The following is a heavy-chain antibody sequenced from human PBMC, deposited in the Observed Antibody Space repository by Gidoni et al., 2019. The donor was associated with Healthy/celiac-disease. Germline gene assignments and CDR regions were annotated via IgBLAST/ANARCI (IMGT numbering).Heavy chain of an antibody. CDR2: ISGSGGST. CDR3: ANRDQIGTMLYYYYMDV. D-gene: IGHD2-2*01. J-gene: IGHJ6*03. CDR1: GVPFSSCT. V-gene: IGHV3-23*04. Sequence: EVQLVESGGGLVQPGGSLRLPCAASGVPFSSCTLSWVRQAPGKGLGWVSAISGSGGSTYYADSVKGRFTISRDNSKNTLYLQMNSLRAEDTAVYYCANRDQIGTMLYYYYMDVWGKGTTVTVSS.